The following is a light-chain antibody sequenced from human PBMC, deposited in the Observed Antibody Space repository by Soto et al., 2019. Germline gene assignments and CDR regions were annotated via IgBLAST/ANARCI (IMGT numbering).Light chain of an antibody. CDR2: AAS. CDR3: QQYNSYSPLT. V-gene: IGKV1-39*01. CDR1: QSISSY. J-gene: IGKJ4*01. Sequence: EIQMTQSLSSLSASLGARATITCRASQSISSYLNWYQQKPGKAPKLLIYAASSLQSGVPSRFSGSGSGTDFTLTISSLQPDDFATYYCQQYNSYSPLTFGGGTNVDIK.